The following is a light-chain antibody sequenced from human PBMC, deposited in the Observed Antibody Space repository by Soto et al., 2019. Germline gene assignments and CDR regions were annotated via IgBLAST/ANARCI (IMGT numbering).Light chain of an antibody. CDR1: SSDVGGYTY. J-gene: IGLJ3*02. V-gene: IGLV2-14*03. Sequence: QSALTQPASVSGSPGQSITISCTGTSSDVGGYTYVSWYQQHPGKAPKLIIYDVNNRPSGISARFSGSRSGNTASLIISGLRAEDEADYYCSSYTGSNTLGVFGGGTKLTVL. CDR3: SSYTGSNTLGV. CDR2: DVN.